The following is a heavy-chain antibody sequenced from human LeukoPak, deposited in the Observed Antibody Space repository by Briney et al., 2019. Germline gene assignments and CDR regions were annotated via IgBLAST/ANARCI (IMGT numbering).Heavy chain of an antibody. Sequence: SETLSFTCTVSGGSISSYYWSWIRKPPGKGLEWIGYIYYSGSTNYNPSLKSRVTISVDTSKNQFSLKLSSVTAADTAVYYCARDATDYGDYEFDYWGQGTLVTVSS. CDR1: GGSISSYY. V-gene: IGHV4-59*01. D-gene: IGHD4-17*01. J-gene: IGHJ4*02. CDR3: ARDATDYGDYEFDY. CDR2: IYYSGST.